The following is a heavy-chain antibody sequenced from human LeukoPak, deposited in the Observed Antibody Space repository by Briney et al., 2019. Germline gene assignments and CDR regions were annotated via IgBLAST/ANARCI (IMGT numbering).Heavy chain of an antibody. D-gene: IGHD3-3*01. CDR1: GYSISSGYY. CDR2: IYHSGST. CDR3: ARVSSDDFWSGTSLGAFDF. V-gene: IGHV4-38-2*02. J-gene: IGHJ3*01. Sequence: SETLSLTCTVSGYSISSGYYWGWIRQPPGKGLEWIGSIYHSGSTYYNPSLKSRVTISVDTSKNQFSLKLSSVTAADTAVYYCARVSSDDFWSGTSLGAFDFWGQGTMVTVSS.